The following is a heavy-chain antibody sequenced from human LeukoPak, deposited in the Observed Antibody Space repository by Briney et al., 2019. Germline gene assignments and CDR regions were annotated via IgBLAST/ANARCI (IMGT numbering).Heavy chain of an antibody. CDR3: AKLRGILRYFDWLSQGAFDI. CDR1: GFTFSNYG. Sequence: GGSLRLSCAASGFTFSNYGMNWVRQAPGKGLEWVSALSSSGGSTYYADSVKGRFTISRDNSKNTLYLQMNSLRAEDTAVYYCAKLRGILRYFDWLSQGAFDIWGQGTMVTVSS. V-gene: IGHV3-23*01. CDR2: LSSSGGST. D-gene: IGHD3-9*01. J-gene: IGHJ3*02.